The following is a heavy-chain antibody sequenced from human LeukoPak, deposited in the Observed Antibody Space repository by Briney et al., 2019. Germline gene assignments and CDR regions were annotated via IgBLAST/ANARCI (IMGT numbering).Heavy chain of an antibody. J-gene: IGHJ4*02. CDR2: IRYDGSNK. D-gene: IGHD5-12*01. CDR3: AKDGGSGYVVGIDY. Sequence: QPGGSLRLSCAASGFTFSSYGMHWVRQAPGKGLEWVAFIRYDGSNKYYADSVKGRFTISRDNSKNTLYLQMNSLRAEDTAVYYCAKDGGSGYVVGIDYWGQGTLVTVSS. V-gene: IGHV3-30*02. CDR1: GFTFSSYG.